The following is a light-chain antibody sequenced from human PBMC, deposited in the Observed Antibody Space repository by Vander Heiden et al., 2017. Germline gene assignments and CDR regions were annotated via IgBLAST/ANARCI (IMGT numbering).Light chain of an antibody. CDR2: YKSDSDK. CDR3: MIWHNNAWV. J-gene: IGLJ3*02. CDR1: SCVNVDTYR. V-gene: IGLV5-45*02. Sequence: QAVLTQPSSLSASPGPSASLTCPFRSCVNVDTYRIYWYQQKPGSPPQYLLRYKSDSDKHQASGVPSRFSGSKDASANAGILLISGLQSEDEADYYCMIWHNNAWVFGGGTKLTVV.